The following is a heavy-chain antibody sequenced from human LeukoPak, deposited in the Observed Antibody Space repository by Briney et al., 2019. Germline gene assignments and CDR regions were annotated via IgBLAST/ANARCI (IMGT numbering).Heavy chain of an antibody. D-gene: IGHD2-15*01. V-gene: IGHV4-38-2*02. CDR2: IYHSGST. Sequence: SETLSLTCIVSDYSISSGYYWGWIRQPPGKGLEWIGSIYHSGSTYYNPSLKSRVTISVDTSKNQFSLKLNSVTAADTAVYYCARAFGCSGDSCYRFFDYWGQGILVTVSS. J-gene: IGHJ4*02. CDR3: ARAFGCSGDSCYRFFDY. CDR1: DYSISSGYY.